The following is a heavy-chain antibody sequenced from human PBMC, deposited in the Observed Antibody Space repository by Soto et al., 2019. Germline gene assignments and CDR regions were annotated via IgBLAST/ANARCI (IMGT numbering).Heavy chain of an antibody. V-gene: IGHV1-69*06. Sequence: SVKGSWKASGYSFSSYAISWVRQTPGQGLEWMGGIIPIFGTANYAQKFQGRVTITADKSTSTAYMELSSLRSEDTAVYYCARVMSYYCSGGSCYHNWFDPWGQATLVTVSS. J-gene: IGHJ5*02. CDR3: ARVMSYYCSGGSCYHNWFDP. D-gene: IGHD2-15*01. CDR2: IIPIFGTA. CDR1: GYSFSSYA.